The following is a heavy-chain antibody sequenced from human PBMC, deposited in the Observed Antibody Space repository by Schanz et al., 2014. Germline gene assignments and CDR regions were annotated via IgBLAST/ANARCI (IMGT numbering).Heavy chain of an antibody. CDR2: MNPKTGNT. CDR1: GYTFTSYG. CDR3: ARSAGRDFWSGYYTRFDY. Sequence: QVQLVQSGAEVKKPGASVKVSCKASGYTFTSYGISWVRQAPGQGLEWMGWMNPKTGNTDHAQKFQGRVTMTTDTSTSTVYMELRSLRSDDTAVYYCARSAGRDFWSGYYTRFDYWGQGTLVTVSS. J-gene: IGHJ4*02. D-gene: IGHD3-3*01. V-gene: IGHV1-18*01.